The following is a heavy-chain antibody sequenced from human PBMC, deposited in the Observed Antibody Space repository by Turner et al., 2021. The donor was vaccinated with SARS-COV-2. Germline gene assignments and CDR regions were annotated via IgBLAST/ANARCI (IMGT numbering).Heavy chain of an antibody. J-gene: IGHJ4*02. CDR1: GGSISSSAFY. CDR2: IYYSGNT. CDR3: VRLPDYDILTK. Sequence: QLQLQESGPGLVKPSETLSLTCTVSGGSISSSAFYWGWVRQPPGKGLEWIGAIYYSGNTYYHPSLKSRLTISFDRSRNQFSVRLRSVTAADTAVYYCVRLPDYDILTKWGQGTLVTVSS. V-gene: IGHV4-39*01. D-gene: IGHD3-9*01.